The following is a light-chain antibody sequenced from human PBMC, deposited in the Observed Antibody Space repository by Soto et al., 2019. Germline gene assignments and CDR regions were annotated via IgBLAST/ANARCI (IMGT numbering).Light chain of an antibody. Sequence: EIVMTQSPATLSVSPGERATLSCRASQSVSSNLAWYQHKPGQAPRLLIYGASTRATGIPARFSGSGSGTEFPLTISSLQSEDFAVYYCQQYNNWPYTFGQGTKLEIK. CDR3: QQYNNWPYT. CDR2: GAS. V-gene: IGKV3-15*01. CDR1: QSVSSN. J-gene: IGKJ2*01.